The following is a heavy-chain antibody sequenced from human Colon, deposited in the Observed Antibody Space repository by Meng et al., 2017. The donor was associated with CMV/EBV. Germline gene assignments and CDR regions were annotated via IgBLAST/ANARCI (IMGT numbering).Heavy chain of an antibody. Sequence: SETLSLTCTVSGGSISSSSYYWGWIRQPPGKGLEWIGSIYYSGSTNYNPSLKSRVTISVDTSKNQFSLKLSSVTAADTAVYYCARGGYPRGRSPIDYWGQGTLVTVSS. CDR1: GGSISSSSYY. J-gene: IGHJ4*02. CDR2: IYYSGST. CDR3: ARGGYPRGRSPIDY. V-gene: IGHV4-39*07. D-gene: IGHD1-1*01.